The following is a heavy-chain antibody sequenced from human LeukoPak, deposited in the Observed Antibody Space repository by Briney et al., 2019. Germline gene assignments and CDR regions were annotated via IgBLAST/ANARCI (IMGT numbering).Heavy chain of an antibody. CDR2: ISTTGGYT. CDR3: AKKPATIKFPFDI. CDR1: GFSFSTYD. Sequence: GGSLRLSCVGSGFSFSTYDMGWVRQTPGKGLEWVSAISTTGGYTEDADSVKGRFAISRDNSQNTLFLQMHSLRAEDTAVYYCAKKPATIKFPFDIWGQGTLVTVSP. D-gene: IGHD5-24*01. V-gene: IGHV3-23*01. J-gene: IGHJ4*02.